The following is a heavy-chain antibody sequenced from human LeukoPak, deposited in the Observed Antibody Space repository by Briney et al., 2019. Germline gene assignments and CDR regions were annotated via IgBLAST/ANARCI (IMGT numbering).Heavy chain of an antibody. V-gene: IGHV4-59*01. CDR3: ARYSSSWLFDY. D-gene: IGHD6-13*01. CDR1: GGSISSYY. J-gene: IGHJ4*02. Sequence: SETLSLTCTVSGGSISSYYWSWIRQPPGKGLEWIGYIYYSGSTNYNPSLKSRVTISADTSKKQFSLKLRSVTAADTAVYYCARYSSSWLFDYWGQGTLVTVSS. CDR2: IYYSGST.